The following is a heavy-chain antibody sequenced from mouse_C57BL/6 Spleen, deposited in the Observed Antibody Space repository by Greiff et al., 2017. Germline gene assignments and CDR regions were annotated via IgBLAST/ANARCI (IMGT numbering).Heavy chain of an antibody. D-gene: IGHD1-1*01. CDR3: AYYGSSALDY. V-gene: IGHV1-82*01. J-gene: IGHJ2*01. CDR1: GYAFSSSW. CDR2: IYPGDGDT. Sequence: VKLMESGPELVKPGASVKISCKASGYAFSSSWMNWVKQRPGKGLEWIGRIYPGDGDTNYNGKFKGKATLTADKSSSTAYMQLSSLTSEDSAVYFCAYYGSSALDYWGQGTTLTVSS.